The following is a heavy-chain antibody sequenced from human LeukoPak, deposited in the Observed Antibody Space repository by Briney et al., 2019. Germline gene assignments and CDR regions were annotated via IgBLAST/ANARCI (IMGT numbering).Heavy chain of an antibody. CDR2: ISYDGSDK. Sequence: PGGSLRLSCGCSGFPFRPFALPRVPQAPGKGVEWVAVISYDGSDKYYADSVKGRFTISRDNSSNTLYLQMNSLKTEDTAVYYCARSRSEGRYDYWGQGTLVTVSS. D-gene: IGHD3-16*02. CDR3: ARSRSEGRYDY. V-gene: IGHV3-30*04. J-gene: IGHJ4*02. CDR1: GFPFRPFA.